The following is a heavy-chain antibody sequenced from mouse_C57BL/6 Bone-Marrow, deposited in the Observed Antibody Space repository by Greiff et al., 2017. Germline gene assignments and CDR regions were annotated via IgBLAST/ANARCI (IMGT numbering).Heavy chain of an antibody. V-gene: IGHV5-17*01. CDR2: ISSGSSTI. CDR3: ARGDYSITEGYFDV. D-gene: IGHD2-5*01. CDR1: GFTFSDYG. Sequence: EVNVVESGGGLVKPGGSLKLSCAASGFTFSDYGMHWVRQAPEKGLEWVAYISSGSSTIYYADTVKGRFTISRDNAKNTLFLQMTSLRSEDTAMYYCARGDYSITEGYFDVWGTGTTVTVSS. J-gene: IGHJ1*03.